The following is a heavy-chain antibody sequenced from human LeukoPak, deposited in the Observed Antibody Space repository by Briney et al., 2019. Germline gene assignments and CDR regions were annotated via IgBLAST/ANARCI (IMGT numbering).Heavy chain of an antibody. V-gene: IGHV3-30-3*01. D-gene: IGHD3-10*01. Sequence: PGGSLRLSCAASGFTFSSYAMHWVSQAPGKRLEWVAVISYDGSNKYYADSVKGRFTISRDNSKNTLYLQMNSLRAEDTAVYYCARDTSGYRGYWGQGTLVTVSS. J-gene: IGHJ4*02. CDR2: ISYDGSNK. CDR1: GFTFSSYA. CDR3: ARDTSGYRGY.